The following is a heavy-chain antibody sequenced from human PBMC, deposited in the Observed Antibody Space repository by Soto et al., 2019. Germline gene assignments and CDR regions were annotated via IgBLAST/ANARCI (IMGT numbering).Heavy chain of an antibody. CDR1: GFTFSNAW. CDR2: IKRKTDGGTT. D-gene: IGHD6-13*01. V-gene: IGHV3-15*07. CDR3: TTEGIAAPNTN. Sequence: EVQLVESGGGLVKPGGSLRLSCAASGFTFSNAWMNWVRLAPGKGLEWVGRIKRKTDGGTTDYAASVKGRCTISRDDSINTLYLQMYSLKTEDSAVYYCTTEGIAAPNTNWGQGTLVTVSS. J-gene: IGHJ4*02.